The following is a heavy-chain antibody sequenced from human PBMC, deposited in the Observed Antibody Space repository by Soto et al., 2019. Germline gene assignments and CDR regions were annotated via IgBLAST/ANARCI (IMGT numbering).Heavy chain of an antibody. CDR3: ARIGQTVTTYRTEYFDL. D-gene: IGHD4-17*01. CDR2: IYYSGST. J-gene: IGHJ2*01. CDR1: GGSISSGGYY. Sequence: SETLSLTCTVSGGSISSGGYYWSWIRQHPGKGLEWIGYIYYSGSTYYNPSLKSRVTISVDTSKNQFSLKLSSVTAADTAVYYCARIGQTVTTYRTEYFDLWGRGTLVTVSS. V-gene: IGHV4-31*03.